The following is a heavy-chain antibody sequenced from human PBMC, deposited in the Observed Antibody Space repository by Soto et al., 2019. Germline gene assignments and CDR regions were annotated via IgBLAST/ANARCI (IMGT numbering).Heavy chain of an antibody. CDR1: GNTFTTYY. Sequence: ASVKVSCKASGNTFTTYYVHWVRQAPGQGLEWMGVLNPRDGATSYAQKFQGRVTMTRDTSTSTVYMEMSSLRSEDTAMYYCTRRGYCSGGSCPLGFDYWGLGALVTSPQ. V-gene: IGHV1-46*03. CDR2: LNPRDGAT. D-gene: IGHD2-15*01. J-gene: IGHJ4*02. CDR3: TRRGYCSGGSCPLGFDY.